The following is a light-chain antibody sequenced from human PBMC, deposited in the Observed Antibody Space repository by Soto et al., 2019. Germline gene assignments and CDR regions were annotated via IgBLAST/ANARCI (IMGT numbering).Light chain of an antibody. CDR1: SSDVGGYNY. CDR3: SSYTISSIVVV. V-gene: IGLV2-14*01. CDR2: DVS. Sequence: QSVLTQPASVSGSPGQSITLSSTGTSSDVGGYNYVSWYQQHPGKAPKLMIYDVSNRPSGVSNRFSGSKSGNTASLTISGIQAEDESDYDCSSYTISSIVVVFGGGTTLTVL. J-gene: IGLJ2*01.